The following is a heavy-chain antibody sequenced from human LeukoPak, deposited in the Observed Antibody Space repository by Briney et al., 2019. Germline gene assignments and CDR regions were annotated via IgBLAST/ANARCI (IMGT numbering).Heavy chain of an antibody. V-gene: IGHV3-48*03. CDR3: ARGRAFDY. Sequence: GGSLRLSCAASGFTFSNYEMNWVRQAPGKGLERVSYTSTSGSGIYYADSVKGRFTISRDNAKNSLYLQINSLRVEDTAVYYCARGRAFDYWGQGTLVTVSS. CDR1: GFTFSNYE. J-gene: IGHJ4*02. CDR2: TSTSGSGI.